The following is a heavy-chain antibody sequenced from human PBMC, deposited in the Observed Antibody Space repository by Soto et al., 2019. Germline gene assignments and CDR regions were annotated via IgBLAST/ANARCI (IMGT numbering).Heavy chain of an antibody. CDR1: GFTFSSYG. Sequence: PGGSLRLSWAASGFTFSSYGMNWVRQAPGRGLEWVSVMYAGGDTHYADSVKGRFTISRDKSENTLYLQMNSLRDEDTGVYFCVSRIPSWVFDYWGLGTLVTVSS. D-gene: IGHD2-21*01. CDR2: MYAGGDT. J-gene: IGHJ4*01. CDR3: VSRIPSWVFDY. V-gene: IGHV3-53*01.